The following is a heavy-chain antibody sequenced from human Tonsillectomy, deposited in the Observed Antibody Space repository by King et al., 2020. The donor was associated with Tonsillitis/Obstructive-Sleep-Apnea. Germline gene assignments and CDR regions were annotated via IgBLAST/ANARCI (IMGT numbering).Heavy chain of an antibody. Sequence: QLVQSGGGLVQPGGSLRLYCAASGFTFSSYAMSWVRQAPGKGLEWVSAISGSGGSTYYADSVKGRFTISRDNSKNTLYLQMNSLRAEDTAVYYCAKGMVATIDSYYYYMDVWGKGTTVTVSS. D-gene: IGHD5-12*01. CDR1: GFTFSSYA. CDR2: ISGSGGST. J-gene: IGHJ6*03. V-gene: IGHV3-23*04. CDR3: AKGMVATIDSYYYYMDV.